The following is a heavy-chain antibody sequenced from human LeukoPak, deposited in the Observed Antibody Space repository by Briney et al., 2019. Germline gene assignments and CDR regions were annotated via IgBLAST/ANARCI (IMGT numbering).Heavy chain of an antibody. Sequence: SLRLSCAASGFTFSSYGMHWVRQAPRKGLGWVAVIWDDGSNKYYADSVKGRFTISRDNSKNTLYLQMNSLRAEDTAVYYCARDKSWQWLVKENYFDYWGQGTLVTVSS. J-gene: IGHJ4*02. CDR2: IWDDGSNK. CDR1: GFTFSSYG. V-gene: IGHV3-33*01. D-gene: IGHD6-19*01. CDR3: ARDKSWQWLVKENYFDY.